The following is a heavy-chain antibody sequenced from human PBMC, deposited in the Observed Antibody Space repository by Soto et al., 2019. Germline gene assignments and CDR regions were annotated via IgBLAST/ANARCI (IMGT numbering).Heavy chain of an antibody. Sequence: EVRLVESGGDSVKPGGSLRLSCAASGFTFTYVWMTWVRQAPGKGLEWVGRIKRKSDGETTDYAAPVKGRFTISRDDSKNTLYLEMNSLKTDDTAVYYCAADRYCSSNTCPGAFDIWGQGTMVRVSA. V-gene: IGHV3-15*01. CDR2: IKRKSDGETT. J-gene: IGHJ3*02. CDR1: GFTFTYVW. D-gene: IGHD2-2*01. CDR3: AADRYCSSNTCPGAFDI.